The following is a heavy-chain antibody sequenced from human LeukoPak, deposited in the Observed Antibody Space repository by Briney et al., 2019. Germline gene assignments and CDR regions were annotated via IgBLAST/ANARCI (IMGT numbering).Heavy chain of an antibody. Sequence: GASVKVSCKASGYTFTGYYMHWVRQAPGQGLEWMGWINPNSGGTNYAQKFQGRVTMTRDTSISTAYMELSRLRSDDTAVYYCARSDRPSIAAPPLRYWGQGTLVTVSS. J-gene: IGHJ4*02. CDR3: ARSDRPSIAAPPLRY. CDR2: INPNSGGT. V-gene: IGHV1-2*02. D-gene: IGHD6-6*01. CDR1: GYTFTGYY.